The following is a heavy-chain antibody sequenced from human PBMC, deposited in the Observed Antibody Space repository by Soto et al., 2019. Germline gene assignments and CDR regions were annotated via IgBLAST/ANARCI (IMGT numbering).Heavy chain of an antibody. CDR1: GGTFSSYA. CDR2: IIPIFGTA. J-gene: IGHJ4*01. CDR3: ARGQITMVRRRIIKVFDY. Sequence: SVKGSCKAAGGTFSSYAISWVRQAPGQGLEWMGGIIPIFGTANYAQKFQGRVTITADESTSTAYMELSSLRSEDTAVYYCARGQITMVRRRIIKVFDYWGHGTLATVSS. V-gene: IGHV1-69*13. D-gene: IGHD3-10*01.